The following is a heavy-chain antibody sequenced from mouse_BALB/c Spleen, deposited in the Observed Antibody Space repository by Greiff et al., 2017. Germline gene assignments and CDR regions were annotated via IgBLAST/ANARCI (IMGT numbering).Heavy chain of an antibody. J-gene: IGHJ3*01. D-gene: IGHD2-3*01. V-gene: IGHV14-3*02. CDR2: IDPANGNT. CDR1: GFNIKDTY. Sequence: EVQLVESGAELVKPGASVKLSCTASGFNIKDTYMHWVKQRPEQGLEWIGRIDPANGNTKYDPKFQGKATITADTSSNTAYLQLSSLTSEDTAVYYCAHDTRFAYWGQGILVTVSA. CDR3: AHDTRFAY.